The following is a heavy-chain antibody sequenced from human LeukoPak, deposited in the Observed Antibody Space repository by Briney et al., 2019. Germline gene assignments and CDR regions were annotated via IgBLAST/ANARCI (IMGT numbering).Heavy chain of an antibody. Sequence: GGSLRLSCAASGFTFNSYSMNWFRQAPGKGLEWVSVIYSGGSTYYADSVKGRFTISRDNSKNTLYLQMNSLRAEDTAVYYCARTIVGATTGDYWGQGTLVTVSS. CDR3: ARTIVGATTGDY. CDR1: GFTFNSYS. V-gene: IGHV3-53*01. J-gene: IGHJ4*02. CDR2: IYSGGST. D-gene: IGHD1-26*01.